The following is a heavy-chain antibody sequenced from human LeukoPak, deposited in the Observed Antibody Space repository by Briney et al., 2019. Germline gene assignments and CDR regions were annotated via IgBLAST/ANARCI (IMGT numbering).Heavy chain of an antibody. CDR1: GFTFSHYG. J-gene: IGHJ4*02. V-gene: IGHV3-33*06. CDR3: ANDAQRGFDYSNSLEH. Sequence: GGSLRLSCAASGFTFSHYGMHWVRQAPGKGLEWVAVIWSDGSNKYYADSVKGRFTISRDNFKNTVSLQMNSLRTGDTAVYYCANDAQRGFDYSNSLEHWGQGSLVTVSS. CDR2: IWSDGSNK. D-gene: IGHD4-11*01.